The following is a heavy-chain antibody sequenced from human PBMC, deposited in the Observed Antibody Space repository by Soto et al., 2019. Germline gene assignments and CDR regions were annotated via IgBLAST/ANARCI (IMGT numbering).Heavy chain of an antibody. CDR1: GGSISSGGYY. D-gene: IGHD6-13*01. V-gene: IGHV4-61*08. J-gene: IGHJ6*02. Sequence: PSETLSLTCTVSGGSISSGGYYWSWIRQHPGKGLEWIGYIYYSGSTNYNPSLKSRVTISVDTSKNQFSLKLSSVTAADTAVYYCARDPRYSSSWYRDGMDVWGQGTTVTVSS. CDR3: ARDPRYSSSWYRDGMDV. CDR2: IYYSGST.